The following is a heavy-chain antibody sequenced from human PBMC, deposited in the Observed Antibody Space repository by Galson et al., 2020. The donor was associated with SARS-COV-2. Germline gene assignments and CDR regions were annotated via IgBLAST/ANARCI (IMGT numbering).Heavy chain of an antibody. CDR1: GYYISSGYF. Sequence: SETLSLTCVVSGYYISSGYFWGWVRQPPGKGLEWIAAIYHGGYSHFNPSLKSRVTISLDTSKNQFSLTLSSVTAADTALYYCARLSAGDLLTGPFDSWGQGTLVTVSS. D-gene: IGHD3-9*01. CDR2: IYHGGYS. J-gene: IGHJ4*02. V-gene: IGHV4-38-2*01. CDR3: ARLSAGDLLTGPFDS.